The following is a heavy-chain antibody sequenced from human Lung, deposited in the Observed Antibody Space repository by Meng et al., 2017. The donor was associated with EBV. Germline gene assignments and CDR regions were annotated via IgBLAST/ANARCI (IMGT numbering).Heavy chain of an antibody. V-gene: IGHV4-30-4*01. CDR3: ARGQKGYFDL. CDR1: GGSISSSNYY. Sequence: QVQLQESGPGLVKPSPTLFLTCTVFGGSISSSNYYWSWIRQPPGKGLEWSGHIYNSGSTYYNPSLKSRITISVDTSKNQCSLKLSSVTAADTAVYYCARGQKGYFDLWGRGTLVTVSS. J-gene: IGHJ2*01. CDR2: IYNSGST.